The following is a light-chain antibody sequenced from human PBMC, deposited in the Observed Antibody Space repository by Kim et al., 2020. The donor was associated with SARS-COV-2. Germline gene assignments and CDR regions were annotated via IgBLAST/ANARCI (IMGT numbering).Light chain of an antibody. CDR1: QSVSNS. CDR2: GAS. V-gene: IGKV3D-15*01. Sequence: PGRSATLSCRASQSVSNSLAWYQQKPGQAPRLLIYGASTRATGIPARFSGSGSGTEFTLIISSLQSEDFAVYYCQQYNNWPPKWTFGQGTKVDIK. CDR3: QQYNNWPPKWT. J-gene: IGKJ1*01.